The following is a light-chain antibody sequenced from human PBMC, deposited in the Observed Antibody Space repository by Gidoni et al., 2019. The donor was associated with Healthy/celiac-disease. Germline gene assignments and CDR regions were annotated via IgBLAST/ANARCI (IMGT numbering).Light chain of an antibody. CDR2: GAS. CDR1: QSVSSN. V-gene: IGKV3-15*01. J-gene: IGKJ1*01. CDR3: QQYNNWPTWT. Sequence: EIVMTQSPATLSVSPGERATLSCRASQSVSSNIAWYQQKPGQAPRHLLYGASTRATGIPARFSGSGSGTEFTLTISSLQSEDFAVYYCQQYNNWPTWTFGQGTKVEIK.